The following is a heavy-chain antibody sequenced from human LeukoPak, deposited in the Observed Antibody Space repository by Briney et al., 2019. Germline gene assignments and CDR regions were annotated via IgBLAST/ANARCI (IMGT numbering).Heavy chain of an antibody. CDR2: ISSNSDYI. J-gene: IGHJ4*02. D-gene: IGHD5-18*01. CDR3: ARDPAPMVMAY. V-gene: IGHV3-21*01. Sequence: GGSLRLSCAASGFIFSSYHINWVRQAPGKGLEWVSSISSNSDYIYYADSVKGRFTISRDNAKNSLYLQMNSLRAEDTAVYYCARDPAPMVMAYWGQGTLVTVSS. CDR1: GFIFSSYH.